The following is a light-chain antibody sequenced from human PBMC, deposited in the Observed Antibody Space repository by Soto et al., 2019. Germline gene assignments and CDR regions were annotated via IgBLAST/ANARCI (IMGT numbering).Light chain of an antibody. CDR3: QQSYRIPDT. V-gene: IGKV1-39*01. CDR2: GMS. J-gene: IGKJ2*01. CDR1: QSISSY. Sequence: DIQMTQSPSSLSASVGERVTITCRASQSISSYLNWYQQKPGEAPKLLIYGMSNLQGGVPSRFSGRGSGTDFPLTISSVQPEDFATYYCQQSYRIPDTFGQGTKLEIK.